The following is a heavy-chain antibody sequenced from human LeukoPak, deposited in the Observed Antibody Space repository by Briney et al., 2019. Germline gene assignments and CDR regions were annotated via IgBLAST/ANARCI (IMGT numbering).Heavy chain of an antibody. J-gene: IGHJ4*02. CDR2: INWNGETT. Sequence: GPGGSLRLSCAASGFTFDDHGMGWVRQVPGKALEWVSGINWNGETTAYADSVKGRFSISRDSARNSLFLQMNSLRVEDTALYYCAREGGANWDPFDYWGQGTLVTVSS. D-gene: IGHD7-27*01. CDR3: AREGGANWDPFDY. CDR1: GFTFDDHG. V-gene: IGHV3-20*04.